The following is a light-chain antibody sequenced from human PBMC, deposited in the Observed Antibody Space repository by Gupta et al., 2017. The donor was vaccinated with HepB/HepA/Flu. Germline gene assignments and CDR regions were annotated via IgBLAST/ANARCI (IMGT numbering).Light chain of an antibody. CDR1: TLSSQY. CDR3: QALDASGRV. J-gene: IGLJ3*02. V-gene: IGLV3-25*03. Sequence: SAALPQPPSVSVSPGQTARITCSGDTLSSQYTYWYQQRPGQAPILIIFQDKERPPGIPERCSASSSGTTAALTISDVQAEDAADYFWQALDASGRVFGGGTKVTVL. CDR2: QDK.